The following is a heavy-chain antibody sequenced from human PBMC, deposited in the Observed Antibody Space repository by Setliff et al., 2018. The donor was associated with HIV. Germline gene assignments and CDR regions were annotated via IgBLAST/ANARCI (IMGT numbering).Heavy chain of an antibody. V-gene: IGHV4-31*03. CDR3: ARALVDDIVLMVYAHAFDI. J-gene: IGHJ3*02. CDR1: GGSISSGGYY. D-gene: IGHD2-8*01. CDR2: IYYSGNT. Sequence: PSETLSLTCTVSGGSISSGGYYWNWIRQHPGKGLEWIGYIYYSGNTYYNPSLKSRVTISVDTSKNLFSLKLSSVTAADTAVYYCARALVDDIVLMVYAHAFDIWGQGTMVTVSS.